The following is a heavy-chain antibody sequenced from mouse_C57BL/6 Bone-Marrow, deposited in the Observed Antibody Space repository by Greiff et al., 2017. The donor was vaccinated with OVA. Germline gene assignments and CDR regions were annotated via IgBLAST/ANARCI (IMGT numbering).Heavy chain of an antibody. CDR1: GYTFTSYW. Sequence: QVQLQQSGAELVKPGASVKLSCKASGYTFTSYWMHWVKQRPGQGLEWIGMIHPNSGSTNYNEKFKGKATLTVDKSSSTAYMQLSSLTSEDSAVYYCARWYYGSRFAMDYWGQGTSVTVSS. V-gene: IGHV1-64*01. D-gene: IGHD1-1*01. J-gene: IGHJ4*01. CDR2: IHPNSGST. CDR3: ARWYYGSRFAMDY.